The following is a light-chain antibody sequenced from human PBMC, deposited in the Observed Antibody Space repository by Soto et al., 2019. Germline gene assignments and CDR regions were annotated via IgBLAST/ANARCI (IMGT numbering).Light chain of an antibody. Sequence: QSALTQPASVSGSPGQSITISCTGTSSDVSGYNYVSWYQQHPGKAPKLIIYEVSYRPSGISYRVSGSKSGNTASLTISGLRAEDEADYYCTSYTSSSTLLFGGGTKLTVL. CDR3: TSYTSSSTLL. CDR1: SSDVSGYNY. CDR2: EVS. J-gene: IGLJ3*02. V-gene: IGLV2-14*01.